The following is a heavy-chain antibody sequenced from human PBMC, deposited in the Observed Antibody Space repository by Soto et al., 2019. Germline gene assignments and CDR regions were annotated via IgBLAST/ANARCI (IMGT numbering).Heavy chain of an antibody. V-gene: IGHV3-30*18. D-gene: IGHD4-17*01. CDR1: GFTFSSYG. Sequence: PGESLSLSCAASGFTFSSYGMHWVRQAPGKGLEWVAVISYDGSNKYYADSVKGRFTISRDNSKNTLYLQMNSLRAEDTAVYYCAKDEQDYGDARYYFDYWGQGTLVTV. J-gene: IGHJ4*02. CDR2: ISYDGSNK. CDR3: AKDEQDYGDARYYFDY.